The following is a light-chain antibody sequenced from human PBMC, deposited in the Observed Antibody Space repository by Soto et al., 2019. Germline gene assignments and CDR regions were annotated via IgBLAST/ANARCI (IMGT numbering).Light chain of an antibody. CDR2: GAS. V-gene: IGKV3-15*01. Sequence: EIVMTQSRATVSVSPGDRVTLSCRASRTVHSNVAWYQHKPGQAPRLLIYGASFRATGMPARFSGSGFGTEFTLTISSXQSEDFAVYYCQQYNNWPRTFGQGTKVDTK. CDR1: RTVHSN. CDR3: QQYNNWPRT. J-gene: IGKJ1*01.